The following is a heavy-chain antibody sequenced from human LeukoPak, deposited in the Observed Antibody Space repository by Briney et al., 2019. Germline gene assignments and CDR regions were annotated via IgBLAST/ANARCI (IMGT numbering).Heavy chain of an antibody. CDR1: GGSFSGYY. CDR3: ARGLGSSSWYFYDY. CDR2: INHSGST. J-gene: IGHJ4*02. V-gene: IGHV4-34*01. D-gene: IGHD6-13*01. Sequence: SETLSPTCAVYGGSFSGYYWSWIRQPPGKGLEWIGEINHSGSTNYNPSLKSRVTISVDTSKNQLSLKLSSVTAADTAVYYCARGLGSSSWYFYDYWGQGTLVTVSS.